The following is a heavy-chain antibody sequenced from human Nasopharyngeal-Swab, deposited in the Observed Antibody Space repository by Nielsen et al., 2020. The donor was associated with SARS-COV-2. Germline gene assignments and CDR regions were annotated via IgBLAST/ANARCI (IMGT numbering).Heavy chain of an antibody. CDR1: GFTFSGYE. CDR2: ISWNSGSI. D-gene: IGHD3-22*01. Sequence: SLKISCAASGFTFSGYEMNWVRQAPGKGLEWVSGISWNSGSIGYADSVKGRFTISRDNAKNSLYLQMNSLRAEDTALYYCAKDPFGYDSSGFASYWGQGTLVTVSS. CDR3: AKDPFGYDSSGFASY. J-gene: IGHJ4*02. V-gene: IGHV3-9*01.